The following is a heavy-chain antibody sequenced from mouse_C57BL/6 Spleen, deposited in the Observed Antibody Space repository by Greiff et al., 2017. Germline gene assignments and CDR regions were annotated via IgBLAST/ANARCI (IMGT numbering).Heavy chain of an antibody. J-gene: IGHJ2*01. V-gene: IGHV1-80*01. CDR3: ARFDYGNLHYFDD. CDR2: IYPGDGDT. Sequence: VQLQESGAELVKPGASVKISCKASGYAFSSYWMNWVKQRPGKGLEWIGQIYPGDGDTNYNGKFKGKATLTADKSSSTAYMQLSSLTSEDSAVYFCARFDYGNLHYFDDWGQGTTLTVSS. CDR1: GYAFSSYW. D-gene: IGHD2-1*01.